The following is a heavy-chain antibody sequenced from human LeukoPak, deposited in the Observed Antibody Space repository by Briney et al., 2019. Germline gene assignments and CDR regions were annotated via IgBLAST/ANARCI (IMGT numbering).Heavy chain of an antibody. D-gene: IGHD5-24*01. Sequence: SETLSLTCAVYGGSFSGYYWSWIRQPPGKGLEWIGEINHSGGTNYNPSLKSRVTISVDTSKNQFSLKLSSVTAADTAVYYCARVRRRDGYNFDYWGQGTLVTVSS. V-gene: IGHV4-34*01. J-gene: IGHJ4*02. CDR2: INHSGGT. CDR3: ARVRRRDGYNFDY. CDR1: GGSFSGYY.